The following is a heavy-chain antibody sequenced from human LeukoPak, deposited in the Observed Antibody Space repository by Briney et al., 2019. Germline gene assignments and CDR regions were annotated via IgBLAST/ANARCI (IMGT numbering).Heavy chain of an antibody. Sequence: PGGSLRLSCAAAGVILRTSWMSWVRQAPGKGLEWVGNIKQDGSEKNYVDSVKGRFTISRDNAKNSLYLQMNSLRADDTAVYYCAKDGGGPLDWGQGTLVTVSS. D-gene: IGHD3-10*01. CDR2: IKQDGSEK. V-gene: IGHV3-7*01. CDR1: GVILRTSW. CDR3: AKDGGGPLD. J-gene: IGHJ4*02.